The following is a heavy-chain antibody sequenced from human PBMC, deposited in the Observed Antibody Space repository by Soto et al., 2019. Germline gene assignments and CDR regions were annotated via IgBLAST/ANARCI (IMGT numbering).Heavy chain of an antibody. CDR1: GYTFTGYY. J-gene: IGHJ4*02. CDR2: INPNSGGT. D-gene: IGHD1-7*01. Sequence: EASVKVSCKASGYTFTGYYMHWVRQAPGQGLEWMGWINPNSGGTNYAQKFQGWVTMTRDTSISTAYMELSRLRSDDTAVYYCARGGRPGTRTDVDYWGQGTLVTVSS. CDR3: ARGGRPGTRTDVDY. V-gene: IGHV1-2*04.